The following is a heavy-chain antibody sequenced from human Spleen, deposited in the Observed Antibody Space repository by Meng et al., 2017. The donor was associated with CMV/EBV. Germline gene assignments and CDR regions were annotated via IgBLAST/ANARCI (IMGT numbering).Heavy chain of an antibody. CDR1: GGSFSDYK. V-gene: IGHV4-34*01. Sequence: GSLRLSCAVYGGSFSDYKWNWIRQPPGKGLEWIGEINHSGSTSYNPSLKSRVTISVDTSTNQFSLKLSSVTAADTAVYYCARATITKEYRFDYWGQGTLVTVSS. D-gene: IGHD2/OR15-2a*01. J-gene: IGHJ4*02. CDR3: ARATITKEYRFDY. CDR2: INHSGST.